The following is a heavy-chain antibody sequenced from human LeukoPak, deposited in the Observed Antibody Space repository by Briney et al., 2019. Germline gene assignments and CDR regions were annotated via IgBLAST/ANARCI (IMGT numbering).Heavy chain of an antibody. CDR2: ISAYNGNT. CDR1: DTFTSYG. Sequence: ASVKVSCKASDTFTSYGISWVRQAPGQGLEWMGWISAYNGNTNYAQKLQDRVTMTTDTSTSTAYMELRSLRSDDTAVYYCARDEAGFGEPGYWGQGTLVTVSS. D-gene: IGHD3-10*01. CDR3: ARDEAGFGEPGY. J-gene: IGHJ4*02. V-gene: IGHV1-18*01.